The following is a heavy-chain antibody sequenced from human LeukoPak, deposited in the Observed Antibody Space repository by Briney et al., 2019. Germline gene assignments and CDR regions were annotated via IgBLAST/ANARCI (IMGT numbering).Heavy chain of an antibody. CDR3: ARAHTYSGSLPAPFDI. D-gene: IGHD1-26*01. CDR1: GYTFTSYG. J-gene: IGHJ3*02. Sequence: GASVKVSCKASGYTFTSYGISWVRQAPGQGLEWMGWISAYNGNTNYAQKLQGRVTMTTDTSTSTAYMELRSLRSDDTAVYYCARAHTYSGSLPAPFDIWGQGTMVTVSS. V-gene: IGHV1-18*01. CDR2: ISAYNGNT.